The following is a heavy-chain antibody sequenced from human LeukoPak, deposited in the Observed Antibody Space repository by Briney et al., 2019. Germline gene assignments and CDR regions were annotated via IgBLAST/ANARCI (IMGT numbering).Heavy chain of an antibody. D-gene: IGHD3-10*01. CDR1: GGSISSSSYY. V-gene: IGHV4-39*07. CDR2: TYYSGST. CDR3: ARCTGGSGNYLGFCDY. Sequence: PSETLSLTCTVSGGSISSSSYYWGWIRQPPGKGLEWIGSTYYSGSTYYNPSLKSRVTISVDTSKNQFSLKLSSVTAADTAVYYCARCTGGSGNYLGFCDYWGQGTLVTVSS. J-gene: IGHJ4*02.